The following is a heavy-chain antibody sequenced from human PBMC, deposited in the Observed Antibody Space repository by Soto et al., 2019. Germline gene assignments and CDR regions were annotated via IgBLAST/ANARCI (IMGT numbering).Heavy chain of an antibody. Sequence: SETLSLTCTVSGGSISSGDYYWSWIRQPPGKGLEWIGYIYYSGSTYYNPSLKSRVTISVDTSKNQFSLKLSSVTAADTAVYYCAWGGGNSGDYCYGMDVWGQGTTVTVSS. CDR1: GGSISSGDYY. J-gene: IGHJ6*02. V-gene: IGHV4-30-4*01. CDR3: AWGGGNSGDYCYGMDV. D-gene: IGHD2-21*02. CDR2: IYYSGST.